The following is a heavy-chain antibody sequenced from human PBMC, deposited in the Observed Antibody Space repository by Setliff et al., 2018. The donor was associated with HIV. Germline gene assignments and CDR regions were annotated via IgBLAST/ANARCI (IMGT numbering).Heavy chain of an antibody. CDR2: INYSRAT. V-gene: IGHV4-34*01. CDR1: GESLSGYY. CDR3: VRGGDSSSWYWGRWFDP. Sequence: ETLSLTCAVYGESLSGYYWSWIRQPPGKGLEWIGEINYSRATNYNPSLQSRVTISVDTSKNQFSLKLNSVTAADTAVYYCVRGGDSSSWYWGRWFDPWGQGTLVTVSS. D-gene: IGHD6-13*01. J-gene: IGHJ5*02.